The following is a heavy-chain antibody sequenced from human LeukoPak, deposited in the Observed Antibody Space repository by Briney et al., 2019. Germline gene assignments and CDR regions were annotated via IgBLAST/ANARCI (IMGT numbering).Heavy chain of an antibody. J-gene: IGHJ4*02. CDR3: ADGSGLDY. CDR1: GFTFSDYG. Sequence: GRSLRLSCAASGFTFSDYGMHWVRQAPGKGLEWVAVISYDGSTKYYADSVKGRFTISRDNSKNTLYLQMNSLRVEDTAVYYCADGSGLDYWGQGTLVTVSS. D-gene: IGHD3-10*01. V-gene: IGHV3-30*03. CDR2: ISYDGSTK.